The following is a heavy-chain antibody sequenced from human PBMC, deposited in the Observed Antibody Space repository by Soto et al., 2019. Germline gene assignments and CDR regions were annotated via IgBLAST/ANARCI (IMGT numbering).Heavy chain of an antibody. CDR3: ISHSPEDMIRT. CDR2: IRNKANSYAT. V-gene: IGHV3-73*01. CDR1: GCTFSGSS. J-gene: IGHJ4*02. Sequence: PGGSLRLSCAASGCTFSGSSVHWVRQASGKGLEWVGRIRNKANSYATAYAASVRGRFTISRDDSKNTAFLQMNSLNTEDTAVYYCISHSPEDMIRTWGQGTLVTVS. D-gene: IGHD2-15*01.